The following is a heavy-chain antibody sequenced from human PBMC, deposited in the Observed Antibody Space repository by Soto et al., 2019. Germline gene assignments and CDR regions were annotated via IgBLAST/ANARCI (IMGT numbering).Heavy chain of an antibody. D-gene: IGHD5-12*01. CDR3: ARGGLRRDGYNSKHAFDI. V-gene: IGHV1-18*04. CDR1: GYTFTSYG. J-gene: IGHJ3*02. CDR2: ISAYNGNT. Sequence: GASVKVSCKASGYTFTSYGISWVRQAPGQGLEWMGWISAYNGNTNYAQKLQGRVTMTTDTSTSTAYMELRSLRSDDTAVYYCARGGLRRDGYNSKHAFDIWGQGTMVTVSS.